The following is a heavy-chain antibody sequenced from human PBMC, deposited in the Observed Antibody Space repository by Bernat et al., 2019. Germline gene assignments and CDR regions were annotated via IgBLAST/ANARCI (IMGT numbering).Heavy chain of an antibody. V-gene: IGHV3-30-3*01. CDR2: ISNDGSNK. CDR1: GFTFSSYA. CDR3: ARPYSSGWEDAFEI. D-gene: IGHD6-19*01. J-gene: IGHJ3*02. Sequence: QVQLVESGGGVVQPGRSLRLSCAASGFTFSSYAMHWVRQAPGKGLEWVAVISNDGSNKYYATSVKGRITSSRDNSKSTLYLQMNSLSAEERAVYYGARPYSSGWEDAFEIWGQGTMVTVSS.